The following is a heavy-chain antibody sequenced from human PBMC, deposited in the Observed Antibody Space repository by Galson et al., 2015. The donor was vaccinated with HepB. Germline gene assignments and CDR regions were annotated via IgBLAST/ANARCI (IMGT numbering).Heavy chain of an antibody. CDR2: IDPSDSYT. J-gene: IGHJ4*02. D-gene: IGHD6-13*01. V-gene: IGHV5-10-1*01. CDR3: ARSGITAAATEDY. Sequence: QSGAEVKKPGESLRISCKGSGYSFTSYWISWVRQMPGKGLVWMGRIDPSDSYTNYSPSFQGHVTIAADKSISTAYLQWSSLKASDTAMYYCARSGITAAATEDYWGLGTLVTVSS. CDR1: GYSFTSYW.